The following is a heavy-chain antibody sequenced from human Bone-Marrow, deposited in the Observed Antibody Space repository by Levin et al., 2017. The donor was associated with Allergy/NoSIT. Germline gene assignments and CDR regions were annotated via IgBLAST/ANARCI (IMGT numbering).Heavy chain of an antibody. V-gene: IGHV3-13*01. D-gene: IGHD5-18*01. J-gene: IGHJ3*02. CDR2: IGTAGDT. Sequence: GGSLRLSCAASGFTFRTHDMHGVRQGTGKGLEWVSTIGTAGDTYYPDSVRGRFTISRENAKNSLYLQMNGLSAGDTAVYYCARYNYEYNALDIWGQGTMVTVSS. CDR3: ARYNYEYNALDI. CDR1: GFTFRTHD.